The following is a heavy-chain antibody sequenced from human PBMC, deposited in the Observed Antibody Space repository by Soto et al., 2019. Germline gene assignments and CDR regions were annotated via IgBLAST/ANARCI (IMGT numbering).Heavy chain of an antibody. CDR3: AKTYRGNYPYFAS. Sequence: GCCLRLSCAGSGFTFRNSAMSWVRQAPGKGLECVSVISDSGGNSIYADSVKGRFTISRDNSKNTLYLQMNSLRAEDSAVYYCAKTYRGNYPYFASWGLGTLVTVSS. CDR1: GFTFRNSA. V-gene: IGHV3-23*01. J-gene: IGHJ4*02. CDR2: ISDSGGNS. D-gene: IGHD1-26*01.